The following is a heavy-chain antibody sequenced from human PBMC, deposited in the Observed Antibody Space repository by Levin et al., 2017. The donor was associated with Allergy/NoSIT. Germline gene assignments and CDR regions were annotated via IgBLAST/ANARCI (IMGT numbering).Heavy chain of an antibody. CDR3: ARGGSYYYYYGMDV. CDR1: GFTFSSYW. D-gene: IGHD1-26*01. V-gene: IGHV3-74*01. CDR2: INSDGSST. Sequence: GGSLRLSCAASGFTFSSYWMHWVRQAPGKGLVWVSRINSDGSSTSYADSVKGRFTISRDNAKNTLYLQMNSLRAEDTAVYYCARGGSYYYYYGMDVWGQGTTVTVSS. J-gene: IGHJ6*02.